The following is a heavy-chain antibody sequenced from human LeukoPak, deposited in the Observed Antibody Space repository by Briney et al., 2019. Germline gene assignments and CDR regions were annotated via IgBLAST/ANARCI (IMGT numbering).Heavy chain of an antibody. CDR2: IYNSGAKI. J-gene: IGHJ4*02. Sequence: GGSLRLSCAVSGLTFSTYSMTWVRQGPGTGLEWVSSIYNSGAKIFYADYVKGRITISRDNSKNMLYLQMNSLRVEDTAVYYCAKDVAPDSGWDLDYWGQGTLVTVSS. CDR3: AKDVAPDSGWDLDY. V-gene: IGHV3-23*01. D-gene: IGHD6-19*01. CDR1: GLTFSTYS.